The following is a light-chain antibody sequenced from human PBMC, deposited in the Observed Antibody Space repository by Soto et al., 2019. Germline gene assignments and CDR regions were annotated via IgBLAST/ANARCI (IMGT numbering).Light chain of an antibody. CDR1: QSVSNNY. CDR3: QLYGNSPPIT. CDR2: GAS. Sequence: EIVLTQSPGTLSLSPGERATLSCRASQSVSNNYLAWYQQKPGQAPSLLIYGASSRATGIPDRFSGSGSGTDFTLTISRHDPEDSAAYYYQLYGNSPPITFGQRTRLEIK. V-gene: IGKV3-20*01. J-gene: IGKJ5*01.